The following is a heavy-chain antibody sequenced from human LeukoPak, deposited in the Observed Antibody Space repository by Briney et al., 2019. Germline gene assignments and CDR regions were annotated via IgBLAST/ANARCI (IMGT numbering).Heavy chain of an antibody. J-gene: IGHJ4*02. CDR3: ASALTYYYDSSGYFGGY. CDR1: GGTFSRYT. Sequence: SVKVSCKASGGTFSRYTISWVRQAAGQGLEWMGRIIPTLGIANYAQKFQGRVTITADKSTSTAYMELSSLRSEDTAVYYCASALTYYYDSSGYFGGYWGQGTLVTVSS. CDR2: IIPTLGIA. D-gene: IGHD3-22*01. V-gene: IGHV1-69*02.